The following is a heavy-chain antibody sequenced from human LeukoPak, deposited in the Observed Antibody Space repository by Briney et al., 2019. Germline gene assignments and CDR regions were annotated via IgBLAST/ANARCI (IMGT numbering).Heavy chain of an antibody. Sequence: GGSLRLSCAASGFTFSGSAMHWVRQASGKGLEWVGRIRSKANSYATAYAASVKGRFTISRDDSKNTAYLQMNSLKTEDTAVYYCTIRLGYCRSTSCYQFDYWGQGTLVTVSS. J-gene: IGHJ4*02. CDR1: GFTFSGSA. CDR2: IRSKANSYAT. D-gene: IGHD2-2*01. CDR3: TIRLGYCRSTSCYQFDY. V-gene: IGHV3-73*01.